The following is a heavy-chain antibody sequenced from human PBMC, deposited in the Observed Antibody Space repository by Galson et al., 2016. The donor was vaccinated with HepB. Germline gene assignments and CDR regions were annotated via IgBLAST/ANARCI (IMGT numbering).Heavy chain of an antibody. CDR2: SNPRDGST. Sequence: SCKASGYTFTYYSIHWVRQAPGQGLEWMGISNPRDGSTTYAQKFQGRFTVASDTPTRTLYMELSSLCSEDTAVYYCARDSRGGVVMLLDHYYMDVWGEGTTVTVSS. CDR3: ARDSRGGVVMLLDHYYMDV. D-gene: IGHD3-3*01. J-gene: IGHJ6*03. CDR1: GYTFTYYS. V-gene: IGHV1-46*01.